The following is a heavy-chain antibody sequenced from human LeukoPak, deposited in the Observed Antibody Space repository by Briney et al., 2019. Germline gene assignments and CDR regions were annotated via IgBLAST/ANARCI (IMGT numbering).Heavy chain of an antibody. D-gene: IGHD6-13*01. Sequence: SQTLSLTCTVSGGSIGTYYWSWIRQPPGKGLEWIGYVYYSGSTKYNPSLKSRVTISVDTSKNQFSLKLSSVTAADTAVYYCARDGYRSSWYWFDPWGQGTLVTVSS. CDR2: VYYSGST. CDR1: GGSIGTYY. CDR3: ARDGYRSSWYWFDP. J-gene: IGHJ5*02. V-gene: IGHV4-59*01.